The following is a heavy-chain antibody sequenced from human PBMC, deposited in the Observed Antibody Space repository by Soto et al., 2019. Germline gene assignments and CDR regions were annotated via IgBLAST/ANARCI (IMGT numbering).Heavy chain of an antibody. J-gene: IGHJ4*02. CDR2: IYPGDSDT. CDR1: GYSFTNDW. V-gene: IGHV5-51*01. D-gene: IGHD3-16*01. Sequence: GESLKITCKCSGYSFTNDWIAWVRQMPGKGLEWMGIIYPGDSDTRYSPSFQGQVTISVEKSISTAYLQWSSLKASDTAMYYCARHGRGDYWGQGTLVTVSS. CDR3: ARHGRGDY.